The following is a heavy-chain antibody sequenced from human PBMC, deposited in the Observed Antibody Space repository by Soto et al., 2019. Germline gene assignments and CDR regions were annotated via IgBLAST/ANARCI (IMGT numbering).Heavy chain of an antibody. CDR2: IIPIFGAT. CDR1: GGTFGSDA. Sequence: GASVKVSCKASGGTFGSDAITWVRQAPGQGLEWVGRIIPIFGATNYAQNLQGRVTISADKSTLTSYMELHSLTSDDTALYYCARDRTDSGYYTNWLEPWGQGTKVTVSS. CDR3: ARDRTDSGYYTNWLEP. V-gene: IGHV1-69*06. J-gene: IGHJ5*02. D-gene: IGHD3-22*01.